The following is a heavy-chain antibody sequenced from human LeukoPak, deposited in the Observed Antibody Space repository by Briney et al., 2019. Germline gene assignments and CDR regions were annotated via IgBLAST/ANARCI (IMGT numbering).Heavy chain of an antibody. D-gene: IGHD3-3*01. CDR3: ARGYDFWSGYWSHSDY. CDR1: GFTFSSYA. CDR2: ISSNGGNT. J-gene: IGHJ4*02. V-gene: IGHV3-64*01. Sequence: PGGSLRLSCAASGFTFSSYAMHWVRQAPGKGLEYVSAISSNGGNTYYANSVKGRFTISRDNSKNTLYLQMGSLRAEDMAVYYCARGYDFWSGYWSHSDYWGQGTLVTVSS.